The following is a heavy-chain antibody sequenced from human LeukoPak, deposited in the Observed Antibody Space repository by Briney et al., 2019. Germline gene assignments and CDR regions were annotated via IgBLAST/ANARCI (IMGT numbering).Heavy chain of an antibody. J-gene: IGHJ6*03. CDR2: INPSGGST. CDR1: GYTFTSYY. CDR3: ARVPAAIRGYYYYMDV. Sequence: ASVKVSCKASGYTFTSYYMHWVRQAPGQGLEWMGIINPSGGSTSYAQKFQGRVTMTRDTSTSTVYMELSSLRSEDTAVYYRARVPAAIRGYYYYMDVWGKGTTVTVSS. V-gene: IGHV1-46*03. D-gene: IGHD2-2*02.